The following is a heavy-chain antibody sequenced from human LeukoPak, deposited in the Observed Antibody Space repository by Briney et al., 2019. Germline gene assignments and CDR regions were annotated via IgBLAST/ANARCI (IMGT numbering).Heavy chain of an antibody. CDR3: ARDSGYCTNGVCYGENNWFDP. J-gene: IGHJ5*02. CDR1: GGSISSYY. Sequence: SEPLSLTCTVSGGSISSYYWSWIRPPAGKGLEWIGRIYTSGSTNYNPSLKSRVTMSVDTSKNQFSLKLSSVTAADTAVYYCARDSGYCTNGVCYGENNWFDPWGQGTLVTVSS. D-gene: IGHD2-8*01. V-gene: IGHV4-4*07. CDR2: IYTSGST.